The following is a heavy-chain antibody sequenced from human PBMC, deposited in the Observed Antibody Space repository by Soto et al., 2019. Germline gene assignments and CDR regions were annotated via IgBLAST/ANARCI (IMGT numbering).Heavy chain of an antibody. CDR3: AKDQGRDGYFDFDY. V-gene: IGHV3-30*18. D-gene: IGHD5-12*01. CDR1: GFTFSSYG. CDR2: ISYDGSNK. J-gene: IGHJ4*02. Sequence: QVQLVESGGGVVQPGRSLRLSCAASGFTFSSYGMHWVRQAPGKGLEWVAVISYDGSNKYYADSVKGRFTISRDNSTNTLYLQMNSLRAEDTAVYYCAKDQGRDGYFDFDYWGQGTLVTVSS.